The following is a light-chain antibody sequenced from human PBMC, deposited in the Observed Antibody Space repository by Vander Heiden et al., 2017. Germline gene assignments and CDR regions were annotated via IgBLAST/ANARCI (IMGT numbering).Light chain of an antibody. V-gene: IGLV3-1*01. Sequence: SYELTQALSVSVSPGQTASITCPGDKLGDKYVSWYQQKPGQSPVPVIYQNTKRPSGIPERFSGSNSGNTATLTISGTQALDEADYYCQAWDSSTAHVFGTGTTVTVL. CDR2: QNT. CDR1: KLGDKY. CDR3: QAWDSSTAHV. J-gene: IGLJ1*01.